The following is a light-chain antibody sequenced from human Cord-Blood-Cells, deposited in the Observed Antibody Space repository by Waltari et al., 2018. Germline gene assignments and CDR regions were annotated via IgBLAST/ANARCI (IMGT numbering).Light chain of an antibody. CDR2: KAS. J-gene: IGKJ1*01. Sequence: DIQMTQSPSPLSASVGDRVPITCRASQSISSWLAWYQQKQGKAPKLLIYKASSLESGVPSRFSGSGSGTEFTLTISSLQPDDLATYYCQQYNSYSTFGQGTKVEIK. CDR3: QQYNSYST. CDR1: QSISSW. V-gene: IGKV1-5*03.